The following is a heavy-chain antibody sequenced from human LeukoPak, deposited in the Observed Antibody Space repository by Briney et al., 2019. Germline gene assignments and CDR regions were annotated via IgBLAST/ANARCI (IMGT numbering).Heavy chain of an antibody. CDR1: GSTFTNAW. Sequence: GGSLRLFCAASGSTFTNAWMNWVRQAAGKGLEWIGRIKSKSDGGTTDYAAPVKGRFTISRDDPKITLYLQMNSLKTEDTAVYYCAHGLWHYDAFDVWGQGTMVTVSS. V-gene: IGHV3-15*01. J-gene: IGHJ3*01. CDR2: IKSKSDGGTT. D-gene: IGHD3-10*01. CDR3: AHGLWHYDAFDV.